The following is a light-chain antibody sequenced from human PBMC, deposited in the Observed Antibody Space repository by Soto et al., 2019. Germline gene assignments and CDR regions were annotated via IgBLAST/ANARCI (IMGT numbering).Light chain of an antibody. V-gene: IGKV1-5*03. CDR2: KAS. Sequence: DIQMTQSPSTLSASVGDRVTISCRASHSISSWLAWYQQKPGKVPKLLIYKASSLESGVPSRFSGSGSGTEFTLTISSLQPDDFATYYCQLYNSYSLYTFGQGTKLEIK. J-gene: IGKJ2*01. CDR1: HSISSW. CDR3: QLYNSYSLYT.